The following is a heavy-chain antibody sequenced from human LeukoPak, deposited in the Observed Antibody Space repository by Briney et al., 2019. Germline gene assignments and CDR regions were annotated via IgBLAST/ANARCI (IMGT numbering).Heavy chain of an antibody. CDR3: AKDEKYSSSWYCFDY. J-gene: IGHJ4*02. Sequence: GGSLRPSCAASGFTFSSYAMSWVRQAPGKGLEWVSAISGSGGSTYYADSVKGRFTISRDNSKNTLYLQMNSLRAEDTAVYYCAKDEKYSSSWYCFDYSGQGTLVTVSS. CDR2: ISGSGGST. V-gene: IGHV3-23*01. D-gene: IGHD6-13*01. CDR1: GFTFSSYA.